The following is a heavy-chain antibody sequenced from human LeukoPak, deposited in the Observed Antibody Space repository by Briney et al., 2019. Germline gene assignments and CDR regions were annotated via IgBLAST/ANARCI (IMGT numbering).Heavy chain of an antibody. D-gene: IGHD3-9*01. CDR3: ARDHWDILTGYYYFDY. Sequence: PSETLSLTCTVSGGSISSYYWSWIRQPARKGLEWIGRIYTSGSTNYNPSLKSRVTMSVDTSKNQFSLKLSSVTAADTAVYYCARDHWDILTGYYYFDYWGQGTLVTVSS. J-gene: IGHJ4*02. V-gene: IGHV4-4*07. CDR1: GGSISSYY. CDR2: IYTSGST.